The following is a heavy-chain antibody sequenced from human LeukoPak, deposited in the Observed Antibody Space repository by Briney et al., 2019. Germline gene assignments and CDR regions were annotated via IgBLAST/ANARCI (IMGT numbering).Heavy chain of an antibody. Sequence: PSETLSLTCAVYGGSFSGYYWSWIRQPPGKGLEWIGEINHSGSTNYNPSLKSRVTISVDTSKNQFSLKLSSVTAADTAVYYCARLELYFDYWGQGTLVTVSS. J-gene: IGHJ4*02. CDR3: ARLELYFDY. V-gene: IGHV4-34*01. CDR2: INHSGST. D-gene: IGHD3-10*01. CDR1: GGSFSGYY.